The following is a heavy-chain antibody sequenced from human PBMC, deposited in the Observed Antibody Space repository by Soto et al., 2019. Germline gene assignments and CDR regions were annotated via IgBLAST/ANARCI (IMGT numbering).Heavy chain of an antibody. D-gene: IGHD5-12*01. CDR2: IWHNGGKT. V-gene: IGHV3-33*06. CDR3: AKSGLRTLDYFDH. CDR1: GFTFSNYG. J-gene: IGHJ4*02. Sequence: QVQMVESGGGVVQPGTSLRLSCAASGFTFSNYGMHWVRQAPGKGLQWVAAIWHNGGKTYYAESVKGRFTISRDNSENTLYLQMDSLTANDTSVYFCAKSGLRTLDYFDHWVQGTLVSVSS.